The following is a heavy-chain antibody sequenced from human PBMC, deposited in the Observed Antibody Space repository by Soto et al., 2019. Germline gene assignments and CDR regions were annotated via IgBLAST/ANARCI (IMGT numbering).Heavy chain of an antibody. Sequence: GGSLRLSCAASGFTVSSNYMSWVRQAPGKGLEWVSVIYSGGSTYYADSVKGRFTISRDNSKNTLYLQMNSLRAEDTAVYYCARGHDLGYYYYGMDVWGQGTTVTVSS. D-gene: IGHD2-21*02. CDR2: IYSGGST. J-gene: IGHJ6*02. CDR3: ARGHDLGYYYYGMDV. V-gene: IGHV3-53*01. CDR1: GFTVSSNY.